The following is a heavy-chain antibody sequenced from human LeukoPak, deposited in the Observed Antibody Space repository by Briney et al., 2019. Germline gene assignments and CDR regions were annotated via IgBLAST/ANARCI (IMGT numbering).Heavy chain of an antibody. CDR1: GFTFSSYS. CDR3: ARDSPGYCSGGSCYGLDY. D-gene: IGHD2-15*01. J-gene: IGHJ4*02. Sequence: PGGSLRLSCAASGFTFSSYSMNWVRQAPGKGLEWVSFISSSSSYIYYADSVKGRFTISRDNAKNSLYLQMNSLRAEDTAVCYCARDSPGYCSGGSCYGLDYWGQGTLVTVSS. CDR2: ISSSSSYI. V-gene: IGHV3-21*01.